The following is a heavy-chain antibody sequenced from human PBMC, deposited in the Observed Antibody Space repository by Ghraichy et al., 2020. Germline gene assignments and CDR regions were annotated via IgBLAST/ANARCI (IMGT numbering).Heavy chain of an antibody. CDR2: IYYSGST. V-gene: IGHV4-39*01. CDR3: ARLNREWELLRIYYFDY. Sequence: SETLSLTCTVSGGSISSSSYYWGWIRQPPGKGLEWIGSIYYSGSTYYNPSLKSRVTISVDTSKNQFSLKLSSVTAADTAVYYCARLNREWELLRIYYFDYWGQGTLVTVSS. CDR1: GGSISSSSYY. D-gene: IGHD1-26*01. J-gene: IGHJ4*02.